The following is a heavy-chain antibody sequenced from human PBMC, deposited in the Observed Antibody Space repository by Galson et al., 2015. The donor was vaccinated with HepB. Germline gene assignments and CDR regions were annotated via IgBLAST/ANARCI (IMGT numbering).Heavy chain of an antibody. J-gene: IGHJ6*02. CDR1: GYSFTSYW. V-gene: IGHV5-51*01. D-gene: IGHD3-10*01. Sequence: QSGAEVKKPGESLKISCKGSGYSFTSYWIGWVRQMPGKGLEWMGIIYPGDSDTRYSPPFQDQVTISADKSISTAYLQWSSLKASDTAMYYCARQRITMVRGVRLPSYYYGMDVWGQGTTVTVSS. CDR2: IYPGDSDT. CDR3: ARQRITMVRGVRLPSYYYGMDV.